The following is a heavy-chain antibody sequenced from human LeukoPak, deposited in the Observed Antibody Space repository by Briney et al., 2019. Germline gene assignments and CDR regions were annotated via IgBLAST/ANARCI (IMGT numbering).Heavy chain of an antibody. CDR2: ISSSGSTI. CDR1: GFTFRSYE. J-gene: IGHJ4*02. Sequence: GGSLRLSCAASGFTFRSYEMNWVRQAPGKGLEWVSYISSSGSTINYADSVKGRFTISRDNPKNSLYLQMNSLRAEDTAVYYCARAKAYFDWLFDYWGQGTLVTVSS. D-gene: IGHD3-9*01. CDR3: ARAKAYFDWLFDY. V-gene: IGHV3-48*03.